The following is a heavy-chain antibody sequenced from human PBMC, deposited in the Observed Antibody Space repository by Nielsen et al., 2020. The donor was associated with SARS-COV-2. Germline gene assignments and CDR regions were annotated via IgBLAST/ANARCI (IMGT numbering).Heavy chain of an antibody. V-gene: IGHV5-51*01. CDR1: GYTFSNYW. CDR3: AREGQDDSGTERRGMDV. J-gene: IGHJ6*02. D-gene: IGHD3-10*01. Sequence: GSLRLSCKASGYTFSNYWIAWVRQMPGKGLEWMGVIYPGDSDTRYSPSFQGQVTISADKSISTAYLQWSSLKASDTAMYYCAREGQDDSGTERRGMDVWGQGTTVTVSS. CDR2: IYPGDSDT.